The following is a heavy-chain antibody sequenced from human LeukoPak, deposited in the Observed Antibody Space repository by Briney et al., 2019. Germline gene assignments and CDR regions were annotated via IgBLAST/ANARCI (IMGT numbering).Heavy chain of an antibody. CDR2: VSHSGST. CDR1: GGPMTRGSNS. Sequence: SETLSLTCTVPGGPMTRGSNSWGWSGRPQGKGREGIVMVSHSGSTYYNPSLKSRVTISADTSKTQFSLKLSSVTAADRAVYYCARHGRSDNPLPELYFFDSWGQGNQVTVSS. V-gene: IGHV4-39*01. D-gene: IGHD1-26*01. CDR3: ARHGRSDNPLPELYFFDS. J-gene: IGHJ4*02.